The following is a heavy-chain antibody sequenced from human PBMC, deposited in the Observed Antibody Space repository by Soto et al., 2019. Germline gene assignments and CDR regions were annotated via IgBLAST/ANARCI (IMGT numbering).Heavy chain of an antibody. CDR3: AGEDLAAPCSTLDI. CDR1: TFTFSTYG. J-gene: IGHJ3*02. D-gene: IGHD6-13*01. CDR2: ISHDGSNK. Sequence: QVQLVESGGGVVQPGRSLRLSCAASTFTFSTYGMHWVRQAPGKGLEWVAFISHDGSNKYYADSVKGRFTISRDNSGNTLYLQMNSLRADDTAVFYCAGEDLAAPCSTLDIWGKGTMVTVSS. V-gene: IGHV3-30-3*01.